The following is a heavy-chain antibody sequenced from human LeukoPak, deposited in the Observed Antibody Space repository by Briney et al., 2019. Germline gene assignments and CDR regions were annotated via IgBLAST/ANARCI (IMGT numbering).Heavy chain of an antibody. CDR1: GFSLRTYA. V-gene: IGHV3-23*01. CDR2: IGGSDDTT. D-gene: IGHD2-2*01. J-gene: IGHJ4*02. Sequence: GGSLRLSCAASGFSLRTYAMNWVRQVPGKGLEWVSSIGGSDDTTYCADSVKGRFTISSDFSTNTVSLQMTSLRAEDTAVYFCAKGLVVNDNYFDNWGQGTLVTVSS. CDR3: AKGLVVNDNYFDN.